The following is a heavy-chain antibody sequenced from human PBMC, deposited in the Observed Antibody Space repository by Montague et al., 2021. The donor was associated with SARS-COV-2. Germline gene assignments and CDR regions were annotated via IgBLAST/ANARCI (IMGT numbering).Heavy chain of an antibody. V-gene: IGHV3-33*08. CDR1: GFIFSSYD. CDR3: AREYSAPRWFGEYNRYGMDV. CDR2: IWYDGSNQ. Sequence: SRRLSCAASGFIFSSYDMHWVRQAPGKGLEWVAVIWYDGSNQYYGDSVKGRFTISRDNSKNTLYLQMNSLGAEDTAVYYCAREYSAPRWFGEYNRYGMDVWGQGTTVTVSS. D-gene: IGHD3-10*01. J-gene: IGHJ6*02.